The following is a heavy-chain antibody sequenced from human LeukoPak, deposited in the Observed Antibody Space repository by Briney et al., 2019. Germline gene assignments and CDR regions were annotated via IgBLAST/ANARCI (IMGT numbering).Heavy chain of an antibody. V-gene: IGHV4-59*01. J-gene: IGHJ5*02. CDR3: ARDLGLSYNWFDP. CDR2: IYYSGST. CDR1: GGSISSYY. D-gene: IGHD3-16*01. Sequence: KPSETLSLTCTVSGGSISSYYWNWIRQPPGQGLEWIGYIYYSGSTNYNPSLKSRVTISVDTSKNQFSLKLSSVTAADTAVYYCARDLGLSYNWFDPWGQGTLVTVSS.